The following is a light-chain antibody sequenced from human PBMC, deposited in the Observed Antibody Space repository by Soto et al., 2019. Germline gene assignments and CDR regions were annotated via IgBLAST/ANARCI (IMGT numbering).Light chain of an antibody. J-gene: IGKJ4*01. V-gene: IGKV3-15*01. Sequence: EIVLTQSPDTLSVSPGERATLFCRASQSVSSTVSWYQQRPGQAPRLLIYGASNRATGIPARVSGSGSGTEFTLTISSLQSEDFAVSYCQQYNDWFSFVVGTKVEMK. CDR3: QQYNDWFS. CDR2: GAS. CDR1: QSVSST.